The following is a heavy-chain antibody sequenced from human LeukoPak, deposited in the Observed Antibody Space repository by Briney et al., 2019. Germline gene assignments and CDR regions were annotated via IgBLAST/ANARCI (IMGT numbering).Heavy chain of an antibody. D-gene: IGHD4-23*01. CDR1: GYTFSKYG. Sequence: ASVKVSCKASGYTFSKYGISWVRQTPGQGLELIGWISVYNGDTNYAQKFQGRVTMTTDTSTSTANMELRSLRSDDTAVYYCARGTSNYGGVLDVWGQGTTVTVAS. J-gene: IGHJ6*02. CDR2: ISVYNGDT. V-gene: IGHV1-18*01. CDR3: ARGTSNYGGVLDV.